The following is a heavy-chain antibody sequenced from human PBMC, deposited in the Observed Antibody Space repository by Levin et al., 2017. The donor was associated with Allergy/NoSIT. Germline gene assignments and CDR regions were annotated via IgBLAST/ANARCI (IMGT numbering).Heavy chain of an antibody. V-gene: IGHV3-48*02. CDR2: ITYSSSTI. D-gene: IGHD3-22*01. CDR1: GFTFSSYS. Sequence: PGGSLRLSCAASGFTFSSYSMNWVRQAPGKGLEWVSYITYSSSTIYYADSVKGRFTISRDNAKNSLYLQMNSLRDEDTAVYYCARKSSGSYYVDYWGQGTLVTVSS. J-gene: IGHJ4*02. CDR3: ARKSSGSYYVDY.